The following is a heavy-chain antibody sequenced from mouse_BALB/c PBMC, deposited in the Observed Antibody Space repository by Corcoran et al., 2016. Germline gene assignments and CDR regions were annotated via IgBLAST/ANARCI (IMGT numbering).Heavy chain of an antibody. V-gene: IGHV9-3-1*01. D-gene: IGHD1-1*01. CDR3: ASYYGSSGYFDV. CDR1: GYTFTNYG. Sequence: QIQLVQSGPELKKPGETVKISCKASGYTFTNYGMNWVKQAPGKGLKWMGWINTYTGEPTYADDFKGRFAFSLETSASTAYLQINNLKKEDTATYVFASYYGSSGYFDVWGAGTTVTVSS. CDR2: INTYTGEP. J-gene: IGHJ1*01.